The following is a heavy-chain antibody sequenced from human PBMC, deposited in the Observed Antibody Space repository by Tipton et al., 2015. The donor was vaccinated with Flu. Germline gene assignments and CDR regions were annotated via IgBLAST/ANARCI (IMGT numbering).Heavy chain of an antibody. CDR2: IDFSGNT. CDR3: ARGDYVDSFFDF. V-gene: IGHV4-4*07. D-gene: IGHD4-17*01. J-gene: IGHJ4*02. Sequence: LRLSCSVSGDSLNNFGWSWIRQAAGKGLEWIGRIDFSGNTNYNPYFKGRVSMSVDTSTSRFSLNLASVTGADTARYYCARGDYVDSFFDFWGQGTLVTVSS. CDR1: GDSLNNFG.